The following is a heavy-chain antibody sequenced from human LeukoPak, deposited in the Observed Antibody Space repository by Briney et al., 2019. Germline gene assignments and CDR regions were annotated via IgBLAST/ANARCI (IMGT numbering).Heavy chain of an antibody. V-gene: IGHV4-39*01. CDR1: GGSISSGDYY. CDR2: IYYSGST. D-gene: IGHD2-21*02. J-gene: IGHJ3*02. Sequence: PSETLSLTCTVSGGSISSGDYYWGWIRQPPGKGLEWIGSIYYSGSTYYNPSLKSRVTISVDTSKNQFSLKLSSVTAADTAVYYCARSRHIVVVTARVAFDIWGQGTMVTVSS. CDR3: ARSRHIVVVTARVAFDI.